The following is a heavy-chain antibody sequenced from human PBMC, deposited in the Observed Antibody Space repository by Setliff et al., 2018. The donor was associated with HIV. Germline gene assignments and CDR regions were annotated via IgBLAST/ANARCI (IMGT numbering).Heavy chain of an antibody. J-gene: IGHJ6*03. Sequence: PGGSLRLSCVGAGFSFSSYAMTWVRQASGGGLEWVSIIYSDGSTTYYADSVKGRFLISRDNSRNTLYLQMDSLRPDDTAVYYCARVPIYYYYMDVWGKGTTVTVS. CDR1: GFSFSSYA. CDR2: IYSDGSTT. CDR3: ARVPIYYYYMDV. V-gene: IGHV3-NL1*01.